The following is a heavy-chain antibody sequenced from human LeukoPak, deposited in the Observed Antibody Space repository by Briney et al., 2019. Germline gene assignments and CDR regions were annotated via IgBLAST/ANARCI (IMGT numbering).Heavy chain of an antibody. CDR1: GGSISSGSYY. CDR2: IYTSGST. V-gene: IGHV4-61*02. Sequence: PSETLSLTCIVSGGSISSGSYYWSWIRQPAGKGLEWIGRIYTSGSTNYNPSLKSRVTISVDTSKNHFSLKLTSVIAADTAVYYCARASGSYLNYWGQGTLVTVSS. J-gene: IGHJ4*02. D-gene: IGHD1-26*01. CDR3: ARASGSYLNY.